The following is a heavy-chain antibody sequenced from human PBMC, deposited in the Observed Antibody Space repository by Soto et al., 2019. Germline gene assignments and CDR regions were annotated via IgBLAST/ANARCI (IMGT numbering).Heavy chain of an antibody. Sequence: ASVKVSCKTSGGTFSTFGISWVRQAPGQGLEWMGGIIPFFGTAEYSQKFEDRITITADDSTNTFYMDLRSLTSQHTATYSFATTAPMAAGDYYYYGFWGRRALV. V-gene: IGHV1-69*13. CDR2: IIPFFGTA. CDR1: GGTFSTFG. D-gene: IGHD2-21*02. CDR3: ATTAPMAAGDYYYYGF. J-gene: IGHJ4*03.